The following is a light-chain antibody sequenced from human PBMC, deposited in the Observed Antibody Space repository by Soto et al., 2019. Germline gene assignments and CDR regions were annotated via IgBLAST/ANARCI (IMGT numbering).Light chain of an antibody. CDR2: TAS. V-gene: IGKV1-12*01. CDR1: QGISSW. Sequence: DIQMTQSPSSVSASVGDRVTITCRASQGISSWLAWYQQKPGKAPELLIYTASSLQSGVPSRFGGSGSGTDFPLTISRLQPEYSATYYWQRDGRFPPTFGQVTKVEIK. J-gene: IGKJ1*01. CDR3: QRDGRFPPT.